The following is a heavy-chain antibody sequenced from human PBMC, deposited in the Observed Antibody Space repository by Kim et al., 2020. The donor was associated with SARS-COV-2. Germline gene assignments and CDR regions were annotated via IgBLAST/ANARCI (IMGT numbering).Heavy chain of an antibody. CDR3: ARGHIHDTIFGVVIKAFYYYYYMDV. V-gene: IGHV4-34*01. J-gene: IGHJ6*03. CDR2: INHSGST. CDR1: GGSFSGYY. D-gene: IGHD3-3*01. Sequence: SETLSLTCAVYGGSFSGYYWSWIRQPPGKGLEWIGEINHSGSTNYNPSLKSRVTISVDTSKNQFSLKLSSVTAADTAVYYCARGHIHDTIFGVVIKAFYYYYYMDVWGKGTTVTVSS.